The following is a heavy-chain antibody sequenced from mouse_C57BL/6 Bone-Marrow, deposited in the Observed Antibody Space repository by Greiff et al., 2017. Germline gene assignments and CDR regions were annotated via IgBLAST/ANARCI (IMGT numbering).Heavy chain of an antibody. CDR1: GFSLTSYG. D-gene: IGHD2-3*01. CDR2: IWSGGST. J-gene: IGHJ3*01. V-gene: IGHV2-2*01. CDR3: ATSRWGVFAY. Sequence: VQLQQSGPGLVQPSQSLSITCTVSGFSLTSYGVHWVRQSPGKGLEWLGVIWSGGSTDYNAAFIPRLSISKDNSKRHVFFKMNSLQADDTDIYYCATSRWGVFAYWGQGTLVTVSA.